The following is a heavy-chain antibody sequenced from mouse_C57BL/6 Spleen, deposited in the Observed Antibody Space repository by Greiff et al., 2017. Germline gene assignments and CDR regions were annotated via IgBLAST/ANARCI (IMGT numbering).Heavy chain of an antibody. J-gene: IGHJ4*01. V-gene: IGHV1-82*01. D-gene: IGHD1-1*01. Sequence: VQLQESGPELVKPGASVKISCKASGYAFSSSWMNWVKQRPGKGLEWIGRIYPGDGDTNYNGKFKGKATLTADKSSSTAYMQLSSLTSEDSAVYFCARGGLRTPYYYAMDYWGQGTSVTVSS. CDR1: GYAFSSSW. CDR2: IYPGDGDT. CDR3: ARGGLRTPYYYAMDY.